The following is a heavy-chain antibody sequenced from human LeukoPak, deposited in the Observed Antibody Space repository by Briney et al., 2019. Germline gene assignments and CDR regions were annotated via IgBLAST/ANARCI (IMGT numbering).Heavy chain of an antibody. CDR1: GGSFSGYY. V-gene: IGHV4-34*01. D-gene: IGHD6-13*01. CDR2: INHSGST. CDR3: ARGGSSSWYLFDY. J-gene: IGHJ4*02. Sequence: PSETLSLTCAVYGGSFSGYYWSWIRQPPGRGLEWIGEINHSGSTNYNPSLKSRVTISVDTSKNQFSLKLSSVTAADTAVYYFARGGSSSWYLFDYWGQGTLVTVSS.